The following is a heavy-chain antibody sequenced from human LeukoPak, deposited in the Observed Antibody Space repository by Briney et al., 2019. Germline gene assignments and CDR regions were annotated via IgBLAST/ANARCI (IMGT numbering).Heavy chain of an antibody. V-gene: IGHV3-30-3*01. CDR2: ISYDGSNK. Sequence: GGSLRLSCAASGFTFSSYAMHWVRQAPGKGLEWVAVISYDGSNKYYADSVKGRFTISRDNSKNTLYLQMNSLRAEDTAVYYCARDFSHQSTPYYYYYGMDVWGQGTTVTVSS. D-gene: IGHD2-2*01. CDR1: GFTFSSYA. J-gene: IGHJ6*02. CDR3: ARDFSHQSTPYYYYYGMDV.